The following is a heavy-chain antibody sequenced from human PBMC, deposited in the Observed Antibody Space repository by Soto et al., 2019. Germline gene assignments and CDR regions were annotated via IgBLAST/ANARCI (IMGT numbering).Heavy chain of an antibody. J-gene: IGHJ4*02. CDR3: AREPSGSYYGYYFDY. V-gene: IGHV4-61*01. CDR2: IYYSGST. Sequence: PSETLSLTCTVSGGSVSSGSYYWSWIRQPPGKGLEWIGYIYYSGSTNYNPPLKSRVTISVDTSKNQFSLKLSSVTAADTAVYYCAREPSGSYYGYYFDYWGQGTLVTVSS. CDR1: GGSVSSGSYY. D-gene: IGHD1-26*01.